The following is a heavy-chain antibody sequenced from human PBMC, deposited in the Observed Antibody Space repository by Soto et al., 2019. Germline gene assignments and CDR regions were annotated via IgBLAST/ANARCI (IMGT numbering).Heavy chain of an antibody. CDR1: GFTFDDYA. J-gene: IGHJ4*02. D-gene: IGHD2-8*01. CDR3: AKSGDIVLMVYAFDY. V-gene: IGHV3-9*01. CDR2: ISWNSGSI. Sequence: GGSLRLSCAASGFTFDDYAMHWVRQAPGKGLEWVSGISWNSGSIGYADSVKGRFTISRDNAKNSLYLQMNSLRAEDTALYYCAKSGDIVLMVYAFDYWGQGTLVTVSS.